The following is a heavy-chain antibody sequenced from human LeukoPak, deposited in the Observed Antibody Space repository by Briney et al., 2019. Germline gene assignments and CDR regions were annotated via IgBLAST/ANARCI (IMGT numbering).Heavy chain of an antibody. Sequence: GASVKVSCKASGYTFTGYYMHWVRQAPGQGLEWMGWINPNSGGTNYAQKFQGRVTMTRDTSISTAYMELSRLRSDDTAVYYCARGIRAAAGTSRPPPHWGQGTLVTVSS. V-gene: IGHV1-2*02. CDR3: ARGIRAAAGTSRPPPH. J-gene: IGHJ4*02. CDR1: GYTFTGYY. D-gene: IGHD6-13*01. CDR2: INPNSGGT.